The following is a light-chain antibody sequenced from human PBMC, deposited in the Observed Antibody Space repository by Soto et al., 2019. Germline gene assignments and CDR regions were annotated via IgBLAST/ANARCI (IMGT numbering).Light chain of an antibody. Sequence: EIVMTQSQATLSLSQGEKPPLSCRASQRVTSNLAWYQQRPGQAPRLLIYGASTRAADVPARFSGSGSGTEFTLTISSLQSEDFAVYYCQQYNNWPPYTFGQGTKLEIK. CDR2: GAS. CDR3: QQYNNWPPYT. V-gene: IGKV3-15*01. CDR1: QRVTSN. J-gene: IGKJ2*01.